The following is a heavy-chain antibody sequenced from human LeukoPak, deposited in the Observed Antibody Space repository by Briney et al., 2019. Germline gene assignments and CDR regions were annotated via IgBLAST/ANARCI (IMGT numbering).Heavy chain of an antibody. CDR3: ARGCSGGSCYESKFDP. V-gene: IGHV3-7*01. Sequence: GGSLRLPWAASGFAFNDYAMNWVRRAPGRGLEWVANIKQDGSEKYYVDSAKGRFTISRDNAKNSLYLQMNSLRAEDTAVYYCARGCSGGSCYESKFDPWGQGTLVTVSS. CDR1: GFAFNDYA. D-gene: IGHD2-15*01. J-gene: IGHJ5*02. CDR2: IKQDGSEK.